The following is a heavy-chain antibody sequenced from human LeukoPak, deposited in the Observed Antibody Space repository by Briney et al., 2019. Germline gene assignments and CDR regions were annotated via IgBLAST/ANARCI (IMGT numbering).Heavy chain of an antibody. CDR2: LFDSVNT. Sequence: SETLSLTCTVSGGSISSHYWSWIRQPPGKGLEWIAYLFDSVNTKDNPSLQSRLTLSADTSKNQFSLGLSSVTAADTAVYYCATIKRGSIFGYFDFWGQGSKVTVSS. J-gene: IGHJ4*02. V-gene: IGHV4-59*11. D-gene: IGHD5-18*01. CDR3: ATIKRGSIFGYFDF. CDR1: GGSISSHY.